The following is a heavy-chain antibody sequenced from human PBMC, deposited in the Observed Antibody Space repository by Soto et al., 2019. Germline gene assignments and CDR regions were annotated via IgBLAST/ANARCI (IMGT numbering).Heavy chain of an antibody. J-gene: IGHJ6*02. Sequence: PSETLSLTCTVSGGSISSYYWSWIRQHPGKGLEWIGYIYYSGSTYYNPSLKSRVTISVDTSKNQFSLKLSSVTAADTAVYYCARVVPDTSGYSRGWSSYYYHYGMDVWGQGTTVTVSS. CDR2: IYYSGST. CDR3: ARVVPDTSGYSRGWSSYYYHYGMDV. CDR1: GGSISSYY. V-gene: IGHV4-59*06. D-gene: IGHD6-19*01.